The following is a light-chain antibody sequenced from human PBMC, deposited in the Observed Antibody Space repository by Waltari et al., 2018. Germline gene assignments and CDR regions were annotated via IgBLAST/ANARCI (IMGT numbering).Light chain of an antibody. CDR3: QQSYSTPQT. J-gene: IGKJ2*01. Sequence: DIQMTQSPSSLSASVGDRITSTCSASQCISSYLNWYQQKPGKAPQLPIYAASNLQSWVPSRFSGSGSGTDFTLTISSLQPEDFATYYCQQSYSTPQTFGQGTKLEIK. CDR2: AAS. V-gene: IGKV1-39*01. CDR1: QCISSY.